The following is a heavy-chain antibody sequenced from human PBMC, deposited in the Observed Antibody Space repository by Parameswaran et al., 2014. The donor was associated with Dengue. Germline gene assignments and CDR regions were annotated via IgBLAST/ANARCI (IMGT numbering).Heavy chain of an antibody. V-gene: IGHV1-69*01. D-gene: IGHD2-2*01. J-gene: IGHJ6*02. CDR3: ARENPPVIVVVPAAIDYYYYYGMDV. CDR2: IIPIFGTA. Sequence: WVRQAPGQGLEWMGGIIPIFGTANYAQKFQGRVTITADESTSTAYMELSSLRSEDTAVYYCARENPPVIVVVPAAIDYYYYYGMDVWGQGTTVTVSS.